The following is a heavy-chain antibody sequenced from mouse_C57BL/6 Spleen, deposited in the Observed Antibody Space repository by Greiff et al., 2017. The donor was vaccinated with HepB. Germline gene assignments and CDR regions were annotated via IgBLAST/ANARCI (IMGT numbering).Heavy chain of an antibody. CDR3: ARNRGDYDYGRGYFDV. CDR2: IWSGGST. V-gene: IGHV2-2*01. J-gene: IGHJ1*03. Sequence: VKLQESGPGLVQPSQSLSITCTVSGFSLTSYGVHWVRQSPGKGLEWLGVIWSGGSTDYNAAFISRLSISKDNSKSQVFFKMNSLQADDTAIYYCARNRGDYDYGRGYFDVWGTGTTVTVSS. CDR1: GFSLTSYG. D-gene: IGHD2-4*01.